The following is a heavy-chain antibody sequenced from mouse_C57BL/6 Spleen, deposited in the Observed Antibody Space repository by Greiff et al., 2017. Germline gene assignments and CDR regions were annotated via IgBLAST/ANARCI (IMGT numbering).Heavy chain of an antibody. CDR3: AREDDHDGDYDY. Sequence: QVQLQQSGPELVKPGASVKISCKASGYSFTSYYIHWVKQRPGQGLEWIGWIYPGSGNTKYNEKFKGKATLTADTSSSTAYMQLSSLTSEDSAVYYCAREDDHDGDYDYWGQGTTLTVSS. CDR1: GYSFTSYY. CDR2: IYPGSGNT. V-gene: IGHV1-66*01. D-gene: IGHD2-4*01. J-gene: IGHJ2*01.